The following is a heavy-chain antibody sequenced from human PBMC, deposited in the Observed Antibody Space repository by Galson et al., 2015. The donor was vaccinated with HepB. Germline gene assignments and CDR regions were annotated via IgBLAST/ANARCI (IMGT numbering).Heavy chain of an antibody. V-gene: IGHV3-23*01. CDR3: AKYYGDYPYYYYYMDV. Sequence: SLRLSCAASGFTFSSYAMSWVRQAPGKGLEWVSAISGSGGSTYYADAVKGRFTISRDNSKNTLNVQMNSPRAEDTAVYYCAKYYGDYPYYYYYMDVWGKGTTVTVSS. D-gene: IGHD4-17*01. CDR1: GFTFSSYA. CDR2: ISGSGGST. J-gene: IGHJ6*03.